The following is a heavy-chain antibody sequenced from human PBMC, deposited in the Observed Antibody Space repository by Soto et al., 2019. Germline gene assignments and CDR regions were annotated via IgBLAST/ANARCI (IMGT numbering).Heavy chain of an antibody. V-gene: IGHV3-23*01. J-gene: IGHJ4*02. CDR2: FSGSGVT. CDR1: GFTFSKYG. D-gene: IGHD1-26*01. Sequence: EVQLLESGGGLVQPGGSLRSSWPAPGFTFSKYGMSWFPQAPEAGLEWVSTFSGSGVTSYADSVRGRFTISRDNSKNTLYLQMNSLRDEDTAIYYCAKDRVSTGSYSLDFWGQGTLVTVSS. CDR3: AKDRVSTGSYSLDF.